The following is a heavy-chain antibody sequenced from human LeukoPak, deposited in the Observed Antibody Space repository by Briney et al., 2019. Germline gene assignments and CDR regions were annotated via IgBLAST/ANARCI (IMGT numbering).Heavy chain of an antibody. Sequence: GGSLRLSCAASGFTFSSYSMNWVRQAPGKGLEWVSYISSSSTIYYADSVKGRFTISRDNAKNSLYLQMNSLRDEDTAVYYCARVMQQAYGMDVWGQGTTVTVSS. CDR2: ISSSSTI. V-gene: IGHV3-48*02. CDR3: ARVMQQAYGMDV. D-gene: IGHD6-13*01. J-gene: IGHJ6*02. CDR1: GFTFSSYS.